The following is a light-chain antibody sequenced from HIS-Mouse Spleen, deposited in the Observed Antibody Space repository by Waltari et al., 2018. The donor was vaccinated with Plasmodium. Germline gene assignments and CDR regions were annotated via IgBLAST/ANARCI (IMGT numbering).Light chain of an antibody. CDR3: QQLNSYPLT. Sequence: DIQLTQSPSFLSASVGARVTITCRASQGISSYLPWYQQKPGKAPKLLIYAASTLQSGVPSRFSGSGSGTEFTLTISSLQPEDFATYYCQQLNSYPLTFGGGTKVEIK. CDR2: AAS. V-gene: IGKV1-9*01. J-gene: IGKJ4*01. CDR1: QGISSY.